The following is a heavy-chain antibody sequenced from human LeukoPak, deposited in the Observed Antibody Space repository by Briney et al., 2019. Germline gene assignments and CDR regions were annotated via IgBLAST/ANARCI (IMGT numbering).Heavy chain of an antibody. CDR1: GGSISSYY. D-gene: IGHD3-22*01. V-gene: IGHV4-59*01. CDR2: IYYSGGT. Sequence: SETLSLTCTVSGGSISSYYWSWIRQPPGKGLEWIGYIYYSGGTNYNPSLKSRVTISVDTSKNQFSLKLSSVTAADTAVYYCARSDSSGYYLYWGQGTLVTVSS. J-gene: IGHJ4*02. CDR3: ARSDSSGYYLY.